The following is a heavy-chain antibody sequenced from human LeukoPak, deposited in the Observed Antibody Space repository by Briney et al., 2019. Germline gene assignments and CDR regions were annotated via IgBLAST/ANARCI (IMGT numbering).Heavy chain of an antibody. CDR1: GGSISSYY. CDR2: IYYSGST. D-gene: IGHD4-17*01. J-gene: IGHJ4*02. V-gene: IGHV4-59*08. CDR3: ARHIYGDSPFDY. Sequence: SETLSLTCTVSGGSISSYYWSWIRQPPGKGLEWIGYIYYSGSTNYNPSLKSRVTISVDTSKNQFSLKLSSVPAADTAVYYCARHIYGDSPFDYWGQGTLVTVSS.